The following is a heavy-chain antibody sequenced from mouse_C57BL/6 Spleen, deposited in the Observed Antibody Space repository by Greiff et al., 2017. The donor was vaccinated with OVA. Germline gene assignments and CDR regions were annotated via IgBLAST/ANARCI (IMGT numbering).Heavy chain of an antibody. V-gene: IGHV5-4*01. D-gene: IGHD2-4*01. Sequence: EVQVVESGGGLVKPGGSLKLSCAASGFTFSSYAMSWVRQTPEKRLEWVATISDGGSYTYYPDNVKGRFTISRDNAKNNLYLQMSHLKSEDTAMYYCARKDYDYDWYFDVWGTGTTVTVSS. J-gene: IGHJ1*03. CDR3: ARKDYDYDWYFDV. CDR1: GFTFSSYA. CDR2: ISDGGSYT.